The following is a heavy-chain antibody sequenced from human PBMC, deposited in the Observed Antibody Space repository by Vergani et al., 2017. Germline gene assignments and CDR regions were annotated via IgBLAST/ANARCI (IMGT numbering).Heavy chain of an antibody. CDR2: INPSGCHT. CDR3: ARGDYGILTGYRY. CDR1: GYTFSNYY. V-gene: IGHV1-46*03. J-gene: IGHJ4*02. D-gene: IGHD3-9*01. Sequence: QVQVVQSGAEVKKSGASVKVSCKTSGYTFSNYYMHWVRQAPGQGLEWMGIINPSGCHTNYAQKFQGRVTMTRDMSTSTVYMELSSLRSEETAIYYCARGDYGILTGYRYWGQGTLVTVSA.